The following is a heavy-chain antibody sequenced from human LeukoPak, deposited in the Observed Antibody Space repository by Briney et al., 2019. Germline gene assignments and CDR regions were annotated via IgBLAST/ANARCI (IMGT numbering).Heavy chain of an antibody. D-gene: IGHD6-13*01. CDR2: LSGSGDT. CDR1: RGSVTTYS. J-gene: IGHJ4*02. Sequence: SETLSLTCTVSRGSVTTYSWSWIRQPAGKGLEWIGRLSGSGDTNFNPSLKTRVAMSADESKNQFSLHLRSVTAADTAVYYCARHLAAAQYIEAFDYWGQGTLVTVSS. V-gene: IGHV4-4*07. CDR3: ARHLAAAQYIEAFDY.